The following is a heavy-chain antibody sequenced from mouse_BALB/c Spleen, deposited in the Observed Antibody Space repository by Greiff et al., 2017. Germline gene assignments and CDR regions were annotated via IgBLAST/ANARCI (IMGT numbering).Heavy chain of an antibody. CDR2: IDPETGGT. J-gene: IGHJ3*01. CDR1: GYTFTDYE. D-gene: IGHD2-4*01. CDR3: TRSGDYTWFAY. Sequence: VKLQESGAELVRPGASVTLSCKASGYTFTDYEMHWVKQTPVHGLEWIGAIDPETGGTAYNQKFKGKATLTADKSSSTAYMELRSLTSEDSAVYYCTRSGDYTWFAYWGQGTLVTVAA. V-gene: IGHV1-15*01.